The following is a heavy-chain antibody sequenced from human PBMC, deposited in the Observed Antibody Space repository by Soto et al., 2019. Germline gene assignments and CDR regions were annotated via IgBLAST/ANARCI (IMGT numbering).Heavy chain of an antibody. CDR3: AKDAGMQPRGKYYGMDV. V-gene: IGHV3-23*01. CDR1: GFTFSSYA. J-gene: IGHJ6*02. CDR2: ISGSGGST. D-gene: IGHD3-10*01. Sequence: GGSLRLSCAASGFTFSSYAMSWVRQAPGKGLEWVSAISGSGGSTYYADSVKGRFTISRDNSKNTLYLQMNSLGAEDTAVYYCAKDAGMQPRGKYYGMDVWGQGTTVTVSS.